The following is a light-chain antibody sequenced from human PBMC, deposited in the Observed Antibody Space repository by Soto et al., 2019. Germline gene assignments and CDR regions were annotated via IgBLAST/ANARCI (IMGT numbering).Light chain of an antibody. CDR1: SSDVGGYNY. Sequence: QSALTQPRSVSGSPGQSVTISCTGTSSDVGGYNYVSWYQQHPGKAPKLMIYDVTKRPSGVPDRFSGSKSGNTASLTISGLQAEDESDYYCCSYAGSYTFGVFGGGTKGDRP. CDR3: CSYAGSYTFGV. CDR2: DVT. V-gene: IGLV2-11*01. J-gene: IGLJ2*01.